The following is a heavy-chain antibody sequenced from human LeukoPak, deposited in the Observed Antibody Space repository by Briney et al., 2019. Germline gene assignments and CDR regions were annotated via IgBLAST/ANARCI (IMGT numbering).Heavy chain of an antibody. V-gene: IGHV4-39*01. D-gene: IGHD6-13*01. CDR1: GGSISSSSYY. CDR3: ARVADSSSCIDY. CDR2: IYYSGST. J-gene: IGHJ4*02. Sequence: ASETLSLTCTVSGGSISSSSYYWGWIRQPPGKGLEWIGSIYYSGSTYYNPSLKSRVTISVDTSKNQFSLKLSSVTAADTAVYYCARVADSSSCIDYWGQGALVTVSS.